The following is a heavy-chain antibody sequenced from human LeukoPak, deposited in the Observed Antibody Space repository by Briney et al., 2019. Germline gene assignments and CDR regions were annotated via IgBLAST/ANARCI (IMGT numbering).Heavy chain of an antibody. CDR2: IGSSGTTI. Sequence: GGALTLSCAASGFTFSSHEMNWVRQAPGKGLEWVSYIGSSGTTIYYAHSVKGRFTISRDNAKNSLYLQMNSLRVEDTATYYCARRFDIWGRGTLVTVSS. CDR1: GFTFSSHE. J-gene: IGHJ2*01. CDR3: ARRFDI. V-gene: IGHV3-48*03.